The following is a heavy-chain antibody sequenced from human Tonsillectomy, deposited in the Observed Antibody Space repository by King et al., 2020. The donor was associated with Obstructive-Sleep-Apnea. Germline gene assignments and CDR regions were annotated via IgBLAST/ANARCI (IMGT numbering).Heavy chain of an antibody. Sequence: VQLVQSGAEVKKPGEALRISCKGSGYTFSSYWNSWVRQMPGKGLEWMGRVDPSDSYTNYSPSFQGHVTISTDESISTAYLQWSSLKASDTAIYYCAREFQDGNYWGQGTLVTVSS. J-gene: IGHJ4*02. D-gene: IGHD3-10*01. CDR1: GYTFSSYW. CDR2: VDPSDSYT. V-gene: IGHV5-10-1*01. CDR3: AREFQDGNY.